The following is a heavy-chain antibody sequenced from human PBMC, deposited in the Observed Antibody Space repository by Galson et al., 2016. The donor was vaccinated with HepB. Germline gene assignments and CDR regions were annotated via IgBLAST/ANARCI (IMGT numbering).Heavy chain of an antibody. Sequence: SLRLSCAASGFSVTRNYMTWVRQAPGKGLEWVSVLYGIGTTYYADSVQGRFTISRDNAKNSLYLQMNSLRAEDTAVYYCASSGYSSSWYDYWGQGTLVTVSS. CDR2: LYGIGTT. D-gene: IGHD6-13*01. CDR1: GFSVTRNY. CDR3: ASSGYSSSWYDY. V-gene: IGHV3-66*01. J-gene: IGHJ4*02.